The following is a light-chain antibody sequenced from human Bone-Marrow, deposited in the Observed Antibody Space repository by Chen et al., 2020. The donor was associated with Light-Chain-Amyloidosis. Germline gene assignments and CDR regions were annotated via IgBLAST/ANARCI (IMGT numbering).Light chain of an antibody. J-gene: IGKJ2*01. CDR3: QQYSSYPRT. CDR1: QSIATY. V-gene: IGKV1-5*01. Sequence: IQMTQSPSTLSASVGDRVTIPCRASQSIATYLARYRRKPGKAPKLLIQSASNLEGGVPSRFGGSGSGTEFTLNIISLQPDDFGSYYCQQYSSYPRTFGQGTNLEI. CDR2: SAS.